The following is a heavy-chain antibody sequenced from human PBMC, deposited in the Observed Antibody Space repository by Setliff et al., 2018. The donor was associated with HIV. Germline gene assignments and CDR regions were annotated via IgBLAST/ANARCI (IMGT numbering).Heavy chain of an antibody. CDR2: ISGSGGST. V-gene: IGHV3-23*01. D-gene: IGHD2-15*01. Sequence: PGGSLRLSCAASGFTFTNYAMHWVRQAPGKGLEWVSSISGSGGSTHYADSVKGRFTISRDNSKNTLFMQMKSLRVEDTAVYFCARDCSAGSCYRFDSWGRGTLVTVSS. J-gene: IGHJ5*01. CDR3: ARDCSAGSCYRFDS. CDR1: GFTFTNYA.